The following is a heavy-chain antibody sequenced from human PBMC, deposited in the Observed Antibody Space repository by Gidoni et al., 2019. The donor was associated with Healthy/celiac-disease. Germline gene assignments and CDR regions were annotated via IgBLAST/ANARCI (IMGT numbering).Heavy chain of an antibody. Sequence: QVQLQESGPGLVQPSQTLSLTCTVSGGSISSGGYYWGWIRQHPGKGLEWIGYIYYSGSTYYNPSLKSRVTISVDTSKNQFSLKLSSVTAADTAVYYCARELQELERRIDYWGQGTLVTVSS. D-gene: IGHD1-1*01. V-gene: IGHV4-31*03. CDR3: ARELQELERRIDY. CDR1: GGSISSGGYY. J-gene: IGHJ4*02. CDR2: IYYSGST.